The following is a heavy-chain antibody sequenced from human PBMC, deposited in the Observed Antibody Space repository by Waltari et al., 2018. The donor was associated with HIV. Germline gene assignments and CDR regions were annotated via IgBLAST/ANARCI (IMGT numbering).Heavy chain of an antibody. CDR1: GYTFTSYY. D-gene: IGHD6-19*01. Sequence: QVQLVQSGAEVKKPGASVKVSCKASGYTFTSYYMHWVRQAPGQGREWMGISNPSGGSTSYAKKFQGRVTMTRDTSTSTVYMELSSLRPEDTAVYYCAREMVAVAEFDYWGQGTLVTVSS. V-gene: IGHV1-46*01. CDR2: SNPSGGST. CDR3: AREMVAVAEFDY. J-gene: IGHJ4*02.